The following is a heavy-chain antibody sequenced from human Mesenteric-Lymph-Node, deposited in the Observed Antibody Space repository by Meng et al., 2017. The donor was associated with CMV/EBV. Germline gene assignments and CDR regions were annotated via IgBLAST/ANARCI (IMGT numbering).Heavy chain of an antibody. CDR3: ARDQGYGSGSYWVY. V-gene: IGHV3-30*19. D-gene: IGHD3-10*01. CDR1: GFTFSSYG. J-gene: IGHJ4*02. Sequence: GESLKISCAASGFTFSSYGMHWVRQAPGKGLEWVAVISSDGSIKYYADSVKSRFTLSRDNSKNTLYLQMNSLRAEDTAVYYCARDQGYGSGSYWVYWGQGTLVTVSS. CDR2: ISSDGSIK.